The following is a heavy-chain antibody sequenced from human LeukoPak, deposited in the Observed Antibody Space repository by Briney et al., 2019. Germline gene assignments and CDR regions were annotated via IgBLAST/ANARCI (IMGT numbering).Heavy chain of an antibody. D-gene: IGHD3-10*01. V-gene: IGHV3-23*01. CDR1: GFTFSSYA. CDR3: ATTGYGSGSYYNDY. J-gene: IGHJ4*02. CDR2: ISGSGGST. Sequence: GGSLRLSCAASGFTFSSYAMSWVRQAPGKGLEWVSAISGSGGSTYYADSVKGRFTISRDNSKNTLYLQMNSLRAEDTAVYYCATTGYGSGSYYNDYWGQGTLVTVSS.